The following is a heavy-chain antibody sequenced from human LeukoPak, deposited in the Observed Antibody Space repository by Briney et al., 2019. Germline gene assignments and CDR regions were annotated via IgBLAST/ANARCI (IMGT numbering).Heavy chain of an antibody. V-gene: IGHV1-18*01. J-gene: IGHJ4*02. D-gene: IGHD3-22*01. CDR2: ISAYNGNT. CDR3: ARETSLYYYDSSGYSLLDY. Sequence: ASVKVSCKASGYTFTSYGISWVRQAPGQGLEWMGWISAYNGNTNYAQKLQGRVTMTTDTSTSTAYMELRSLRSDDTAVYYCARETSLYYYDSSGYSLLDYWGQGTLVTVSS. CDR1: GYTFTSYG.